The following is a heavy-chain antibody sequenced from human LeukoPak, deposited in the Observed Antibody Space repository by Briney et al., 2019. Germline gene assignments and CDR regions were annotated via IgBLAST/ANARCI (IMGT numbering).Heavy chain of an antibody. J-gene: IGHJ4*02. Sequence: PGGSLRLSCAASGFTFSSYGMHWVRQAPGKGLEWVAVIAYDGSKNYYGDSVKGRFTISRDNSKNTLYLQMNSLTAEDTAVYYCAKESALYSGGGYFDYWGQGTLVAVSS. V-gene: IGHV3-30*18. CDR1: GFTFSSYG. CDR2: IAYDGSKN. CDR3: AKESALYSGGGYFDY. D-gene: IGHD2-15*01.